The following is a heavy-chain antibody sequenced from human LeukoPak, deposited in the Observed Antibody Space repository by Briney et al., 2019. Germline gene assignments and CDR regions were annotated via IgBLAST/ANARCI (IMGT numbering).Heavy chain of an antibody. CDR1: GFTFSSYE. CDR3: AREDRYCSGGSCNGAFDI. J-gene: IGHJ3*02. CDR2: ISSSGSTI. Sequence: GGSLRLSCAASGFTFSSYEMNWVRQAPGKGLEWVSYISSSGSTIYYADSVKGRFTISRDNTKNSLYLQMNSLRAEDTAVYYCAREDRYCSGGSCNGAFDIWGQGTMVTVSS. V-gene: IGHV3-48*03. D-gene: IGHD2-15*01.